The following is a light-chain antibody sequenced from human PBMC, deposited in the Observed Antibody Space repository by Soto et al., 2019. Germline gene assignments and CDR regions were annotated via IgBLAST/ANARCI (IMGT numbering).Light chain of an antibody. Sequence: EIVLTQSPGTLSLSPGDRATLFCRASHSVSSTHLAWYHQKPGQAPRLLIYGASTRASGIPDRFSGSGSGTDFTLTISRLETEDFAVYYCHQYGSSPQTFGQGTKVDIK. CDR3: HQYGSSPQT. V-gene: IGKV3-20*01. CDR1: HSVSSTH. CDR2: GAS. J-gene: IGKJ1*01.